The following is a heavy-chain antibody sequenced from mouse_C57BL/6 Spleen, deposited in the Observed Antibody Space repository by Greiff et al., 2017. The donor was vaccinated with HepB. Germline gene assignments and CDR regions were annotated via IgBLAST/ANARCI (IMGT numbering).Heavy chain of an antibody. CDR3: AISNRGLYWYFDV. V-gene: IGHV2-5*01. CDR1: GFSLTSYG. CDR2: IWRGGST. D-gene: IGHD3-1*01. J-gene: IGHJ1*03. Sequence: VQLQQSGPGLVQPSQSLSITCTVSGFSLTSYGVHWVRQSPGKGLEWLGVIWRGGSTDYNAAFMSRLSITKDNSKSQVFFKMNSLQADDTAIYYCAISNRGLYWYFDVWGTGTTVTVAS.